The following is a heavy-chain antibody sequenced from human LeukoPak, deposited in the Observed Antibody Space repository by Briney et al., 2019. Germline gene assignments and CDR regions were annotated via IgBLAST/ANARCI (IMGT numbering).Heavy chain of an antibody. V-gene: IGHV3-7*01. Sequence: GGSLRLSCAASGFTFSRYWMSWVRQAPGKGLEWVANIKQDGSVKYYVDSVKGRFTISRDNAKNSLYLQMNSLRAEDTAVYYCARNKGWELPAELDSWGQGTLVTVSS. CDR1: GFTFSRYW. CDR3: ARNKGWELPAELDS. CDR2: IKQDGSVK. D-gene: IGHD2-15*01. J-gene: IGHJ4*02.